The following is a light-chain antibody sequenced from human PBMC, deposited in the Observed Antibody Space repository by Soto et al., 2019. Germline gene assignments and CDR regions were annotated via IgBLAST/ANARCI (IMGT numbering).Light chain of an antibody. CDR2: EVT. CDR3: SSYTSSTTLV. CDR1: SSDIGGFGY. J-gene: IGLJ2*01. V-gene: IGLV2-14*01. Sequence: QSALTQPASVSGSPGQSITISCTGTSSDIGGFGYVSWYQQPPGKAPKLLIFEVTHRPSGISDRFSGSKSGNTASLTISGLQAEDEAHYYCSSYTSSTTLVFGGGTKLTVL.